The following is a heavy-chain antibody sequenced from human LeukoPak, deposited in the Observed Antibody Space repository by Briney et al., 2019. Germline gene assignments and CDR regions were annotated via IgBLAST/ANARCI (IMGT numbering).Heavy chain of an antibody. CDR1: GGSISNYY. CDR2: IHYSGSP. J-gene: IGHJ4*02. V-gene: IGHV4-59*01. D-gene: IGHD6-13*01. CDR3: ARDRDSSTWYYFDH. Sequence: SETLSLTCTVSGGSISNYYWTWIRQPPGKGLEWIGYIHYSGSPNYNPSLKSRVTLTVDTSKNQFSLNLGSVTATDTAVYYCARDRDSSTWYYFDHWGQGTLVTVSS.